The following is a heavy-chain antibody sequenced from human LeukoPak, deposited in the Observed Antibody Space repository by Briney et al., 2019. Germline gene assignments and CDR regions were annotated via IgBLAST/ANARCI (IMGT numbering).Heavy chain of an antibody. CDR3: ARGSRLRGGVIPRYYYYYMDV. CDR2: MNPNSGNT. V-gene: IGHV1-8*01. CDR1: GYTFTSYD. D-gene: IGHD3-10*01. J-gene: IGHJ6*03. Sequence: GASVKVSCKASGYTFTSYDINWVRQATGQGLEWMGWMNPNSGNTGYAQKFQGRVTMTRNTSISTAYMELSSLRSEDTAVYYCARGSRLRGGVIPRYYYYYMDVWGKGTTVTISS.